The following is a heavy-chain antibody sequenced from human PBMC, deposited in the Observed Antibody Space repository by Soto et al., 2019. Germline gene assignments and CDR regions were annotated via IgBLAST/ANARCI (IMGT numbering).Heavy chain of an antibody. V-gene: IGHV4-59*01. CDR3: ARWLDGRGWFDP. J-gene: IGHJ5*02. D-gene: IGHD6-19*01. Sequence: QVQLQESGPGLVKPSETLSLTCTVSGGPISSYYWSWIRQPPGKGLEWIGYIYYSGSTNYNPSLKSRVTISVDTSKNQFSLKLSSVTAADTAVYYCARWLDGRGWFDPWGQGTLVTVSS. CDR1: GGPISSYY. CDR2: IYYSGST.